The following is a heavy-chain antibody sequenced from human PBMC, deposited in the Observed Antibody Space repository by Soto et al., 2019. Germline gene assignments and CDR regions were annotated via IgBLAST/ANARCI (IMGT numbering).Heavy chain of an antibody. CDR2: ISSKGGST. D-gene: IGHD2-21*02. V-gene: IGHV3-64*01. CDR3: AGGGSDSYCDY. J-gene: IGHJ4*02. Sequence: EVQLVESGGGLVQPGGSLRLSCAASGFTFSRNAMHWVRQAPGKGLEYVSAISSKGGSTYYGNSVKGRFTISRDNSKNTLYLQMGSLRAEDMAVYYCAGGGSDSYCDYWGQGTLVTVSS. CDR1: GFTFSRNA.